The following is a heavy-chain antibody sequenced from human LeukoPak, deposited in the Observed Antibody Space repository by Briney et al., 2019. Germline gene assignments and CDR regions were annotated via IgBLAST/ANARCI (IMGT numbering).Heavy chain of an antibody. Sequence: GGSLRLSCAASGFSFSDCAMSWVRQAPGRGLEWVSSISGSAGSTYYANSMKGRFTISRDNPKNTLHLEMNSLRAEDTAVYYCTKGMATIRRHIDSWGQGTLVTVSS. J-gene: IGHJ4*02. CDR3: TKGMATIRRHIDS. CDR1: GFSFSDCA. V-gene: IGHV3-23*01. CDR2: ISGSAGST. D-gene: IGHD5-24*01.